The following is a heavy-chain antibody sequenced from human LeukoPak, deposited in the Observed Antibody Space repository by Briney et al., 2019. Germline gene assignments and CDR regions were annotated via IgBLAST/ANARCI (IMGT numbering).Heavy chain of an antibody. CDR1: GFTFSSYG. CDR3: AKSFYNPSGSYNYYYYYMDV. CDR2: ISYDGSNK. V-gene: IGHV3-30*18. J-gene: IGHJ6*03. Sequence: GRSLRLSCAASGFTFSSYGMHWVRQAPGKGLEWVAVISYDGSNKYYADSVKGRFTISRDNSKNTLYLQMNSLRTEDTAVYYCAKSFYNPSGSYNYYYYYMDVWGKGTTVTVSS. D-gene: IGHD1-26*01.